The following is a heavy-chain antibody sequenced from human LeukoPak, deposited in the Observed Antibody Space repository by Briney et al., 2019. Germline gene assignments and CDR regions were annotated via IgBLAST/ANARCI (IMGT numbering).Heavy chain of an antibody. Sequence: GGSLRLSCSASGFTFSSYAMSWVRQAPGKGLEWVSSISSSSSYIYYADSVKGRFTISRDNAKNSLYLQMNSLRAEDTAVYYCARGRQQLVGYWGQGTLVTVSS. CDR1: GFTFSSYA. CDR2: ISSSSSYI. V-gene: IGHV3-21*01. D-gene: IGHD6-13*01. J-gene: IGHJ4*02. CDR3: ARGRQQLVGY.